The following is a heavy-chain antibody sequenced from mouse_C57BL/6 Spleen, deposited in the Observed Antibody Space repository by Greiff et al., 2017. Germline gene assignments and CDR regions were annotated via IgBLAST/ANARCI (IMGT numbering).Heavy chain of an antibody. D-gene: IGHD2-1*01. Sequence: QVQLQQPGAELVRPGSSVKLSCKASGYTFTSYWMHWVKQRPIQGLEWIGNIDPSDSEPHYNQKFKDKATLTVDKSSSTAYMQLSSLTSEDSAVYYCARDYYGNLYFDYWGQGTTLTVSS. CDR3: ARDYYGNLYFDY. V-gene: IGHV1-52*01. CDR2: IDPSDSEP. CDR1: GYTFTSYW. J-gene: IGHJ2*01.